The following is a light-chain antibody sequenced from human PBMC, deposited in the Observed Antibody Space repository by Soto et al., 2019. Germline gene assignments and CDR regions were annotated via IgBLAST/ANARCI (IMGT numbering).Light chain of an antibody. CDR2: EAS. J-gene: IGKJ1*01. V-gene: IGKV3-11*01. CDR3: QQYSKWPPWT. CDR1: QNVDTS. Sequence: DIVLTQSPGTLSLSPGETASLSCRASQNVDTSLAWYQQRPGRAPRLLMSEASRRAAGIPARFSGTGSGTDFTLTISGLQSEDFAVYYCQQYSKWPPWTFGPGTKVEIK.